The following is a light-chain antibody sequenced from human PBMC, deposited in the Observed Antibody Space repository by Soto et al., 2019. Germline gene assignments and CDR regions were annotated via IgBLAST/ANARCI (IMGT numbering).Light chain of an antibody. Sequence: QSALTQPPSVSGSPGQSVTISCTGTSSDVGSYSRVSWYQQPPGTAPKLMIYEVSNRPPGVPDRFSGSKSGNTASLTISGLQPEHEADSYCSSYTSSNTYVFGTGTKLTVL. CDR2: EVS. CDR3: SSYTSSNTYV. CDR1: SSDVGSYSR. J-gene: IGLJ1*01. V-gene: IGLV2-18*02.